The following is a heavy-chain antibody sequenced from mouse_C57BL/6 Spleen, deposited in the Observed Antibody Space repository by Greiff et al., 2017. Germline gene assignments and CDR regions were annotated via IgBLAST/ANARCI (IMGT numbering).Heavy chain of an antibody. CDR1: GYTFTSYW. J-gene: IGHJ4*01. Sequence: QVQLQQPGAELMRPGSSVKLSCKASGYTFTSYWMHWVKQRPIQGLEWIGNIDPSDSETHYNQKFKDKATLTVDKSSSTAYMQLSSLTSEDSAVYYCARGNDYDVYYAMDYWGQGTSVTVSS. D-gene: IGHD2-4*01. CDR3: ARGNDYDVYYAMDY. CDR2: IDPSDSET. V-gene: IGHV1-52*01.